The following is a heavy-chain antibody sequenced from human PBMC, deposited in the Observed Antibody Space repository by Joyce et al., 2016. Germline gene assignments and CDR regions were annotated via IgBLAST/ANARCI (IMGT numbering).Heavy chain of an antibody. CDR1: EFAFSSHA. V-gene: IGHV3-30*03. J-gene: IGHJ4*02. CDR2: MSYYGSHQ. Sequence: QVPLLESGGGVAQPGRSLRLSCAASEFAFSSHAMHWVRQAPGKGLEWVAVMSYYGSHQYYADAVRGRFTISRDNSQNTLYLQMNSLRVEDTAVYYCTRSSRTGYTAGWPDFDYWGQGTLVTVSS. D-gene: IGHD2-2*02. CDR3: TRSSRTGYTAGWPDFDY.